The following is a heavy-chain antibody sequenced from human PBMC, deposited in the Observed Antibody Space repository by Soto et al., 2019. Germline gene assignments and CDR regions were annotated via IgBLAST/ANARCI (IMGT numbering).Heavy chain of an antibody. J-gene: IGHJ3*02. D-gene: IGHD1-1*01. CDR3: ARVERGTATTVVDAFDI. Sequence: QVQLQQWGAGLLKPSETLSLTCAVYGGFVSSGSYYWIWIRQPPGKGLEWIGEMSHSGGTHFNPSLKSRVTLSVDTSKNQFSLKMSSVTAADTALYYCARVERGTATTVVDAFDIWGPGTMVTVSS. CDR2: MSHSGGT. CDR1: GGFVSSGSYY. V-gene: IGHV4-34*01.